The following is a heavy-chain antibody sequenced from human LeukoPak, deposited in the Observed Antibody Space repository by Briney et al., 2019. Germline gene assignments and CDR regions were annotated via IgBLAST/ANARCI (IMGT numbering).Heavy chain of an antibody. Sequence: GGSLRLSCAASGFTFSSYWMHWVRQAPGKGLVWVSRINRDGSSTSYADSVKGRFTLSRYNANNTLYLEMNSLRAEDTAVYYCASDQNGGNQYYYYSCGMDVWGQGPTVTVYS. CDR3: ASDQNGGNQYYYYSCGMDV. J-gene: IGHJ6*02. D-gene: IGHD4-23*01. CDR2: INRDGSST. CDR1: GFTFSSYW. V-gene: IGHV3-74*01.